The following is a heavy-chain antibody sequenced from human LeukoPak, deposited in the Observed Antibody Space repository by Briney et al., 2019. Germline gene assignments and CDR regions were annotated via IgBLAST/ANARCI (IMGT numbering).Heavy chain of an antibody. J-gene: IGHJ6*02. CDR2: IYYSGST. CDR1: GVSISSGGYY. V-gene: IGHV4-31*03. D-gene: IGHD4-17*01. CDR3: ARDYATVTGYYGMDV. Sequence: SETLSLTCTVSGVSISSGGYYWSWIRQHPGKGLEWIGHIYYSGSTYYNPSLKSRVTISVDTSKNQFSLKLSSVTAADTGVYYCARDYATVTGYYGMDVWGQGTTVTVSS.